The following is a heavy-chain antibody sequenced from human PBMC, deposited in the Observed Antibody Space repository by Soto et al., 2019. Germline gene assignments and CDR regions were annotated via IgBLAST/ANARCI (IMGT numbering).Heavy chain of an antibody. CDR1: GYTFTSYA. Sequence: QVQLVQSGAEVKKPGASVKVSCKASGYTFTSYAMHWVRQAPGQRLEWMGWINAGNGNTKYSQKFQGRVTITRDTXPXTXXREARSLRSEYTTVYSGPSKYCSGGSFPLDYGMDALGHGTTDTVSS. V-gene: IGHV1-3*01. D-gene: IGHD2-15*01. CDR3: PSKYCSGGSFPLDYGMDA. CDR2: INAGNGNT. J-gene: IGHJ6*02.